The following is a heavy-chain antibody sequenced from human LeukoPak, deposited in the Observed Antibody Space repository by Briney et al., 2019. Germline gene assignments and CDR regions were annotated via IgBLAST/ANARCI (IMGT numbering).Heavy chain of an antibody. CDR1: GGSFSGYY. J-gene: IGHJ3*02. D-gene: IGHD2-2*01. V-gene: IGHV4-34*01. CDR3: ARGDCSSTSCYWGAFDI. CDR2: INHSGST. Sequence: PSETLSLTCAVYGGSFSGYYWSWIRQLPGKGLEWIGEINHSGSTNYNPSLKSRVTISVDTSKNQFSLKLSSVTAADTAVYYCARGDCSSTSCYWGAFDIWGQGTMVTVSS.